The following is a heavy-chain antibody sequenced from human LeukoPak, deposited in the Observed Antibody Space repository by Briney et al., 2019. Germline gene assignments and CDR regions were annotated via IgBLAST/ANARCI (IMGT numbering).Heavy chain of an antibody. Sequence: GESLRLSCAASGFTFSTYWMHWVRQAPGKGLVWVSRINSDGSSTSHADSVKGRFTISRDNAKNTLYLQMNSLRAEDTAVYYCARACSFGSCHAGDYWGQGILVTVSS. CDR2: INSDGSST. CDR1: GFTFSTYW. D-gene: IGHD2-15*01. J-gene: IGHJ4*02. CDR3: ARACSFGSCHAGDY. V-gene: IGHV3-74*01.